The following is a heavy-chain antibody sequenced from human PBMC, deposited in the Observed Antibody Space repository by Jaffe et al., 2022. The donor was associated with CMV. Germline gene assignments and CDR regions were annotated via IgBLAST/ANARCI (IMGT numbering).Heavy chain of an antibody. CDR3: ARDPWGYKYGPRDDAFDI. J-gene: IGHJ3*02. V-gene: IGHV3-48*03. Sequence: EVQLVESGGGLVQPGGSLRLSCAASGFTFSGFEMNWVRQAPGKGLEWVSYISSSGSTIYYADSVKGRFTISRDNAKNSLYLQMNSLRAEDTAVYYCARDPWGYKYGPRDDAFDIWGQGTMVSVSS. CDR1: GFTFSGFE. D-gene: IGHD5-18*01. CDR2: ISSSGSTI.